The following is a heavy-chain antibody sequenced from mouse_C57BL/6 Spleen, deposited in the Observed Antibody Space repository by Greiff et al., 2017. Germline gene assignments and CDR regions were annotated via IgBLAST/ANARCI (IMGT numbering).Heavy chain of an antibody. CDR3: TTPIYYGP. V-gene: IGHV6-6*01. J-gene: IGHJ3*01. Sequence: EVMLVESGGGLVQPGGSMKLSCAASGFTFSDAWVDWVRQSPEKGLERVAEIRNKANNHATYYAESVKGRFTISRDDSKSSVYLQMNSLRAEDTGIYYCTTPIYYGPWGQGTLVTVSA. CDR2: IRNKANNHAT. D-gene: IGHD2-1*01. CDR1: GFTFSDAW.